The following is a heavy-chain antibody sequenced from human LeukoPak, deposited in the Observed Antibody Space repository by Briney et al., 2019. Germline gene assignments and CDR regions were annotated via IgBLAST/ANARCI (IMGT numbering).Heavy chain of an antibody. CDR2: MNPNSGNT. V-gene: IGHV1-8*01. J-gene: IGHJ6*02. Sequence: ASVKVSCKASGYTFTSYDINWVRQATGQGLEWMGWMNPNSGNTGYAQKFQGRVTMTRNTSISTAYMELSSLGSEDTAVYYCARGPAYDFWSGYYSTYYGMDVWGQGTTVTVSS. CDR1: GYTFTSYD. CDR3: ARGPAYDFWSGYYSTYYGMDV. D-gene: IGHD3-3*01.